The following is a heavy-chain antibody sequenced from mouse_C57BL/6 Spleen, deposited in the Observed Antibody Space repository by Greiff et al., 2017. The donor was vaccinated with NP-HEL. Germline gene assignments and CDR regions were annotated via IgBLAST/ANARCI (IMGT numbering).Heavy chain of an antibody. CDR2: ISNKASGYTT. CDR3: ARYRDDNSNYSCLDY. V-gene: IGHV7-3*01. D-gene: IGHD2-5*01. Sequence: EVQLQQSGGGLVQPGGSLSLSCAASGFTFTDYYMSWVRQPPGKALEWLGFISNKASGYTTEYSVSVKGRFTISVDKSQSILYIQLNGLRAEDTATYYCARYRDDNSNYSCLDYWGQGTLVTVSA. J-gene: IGHJ3*01. CDR1: GFTFTDYY.